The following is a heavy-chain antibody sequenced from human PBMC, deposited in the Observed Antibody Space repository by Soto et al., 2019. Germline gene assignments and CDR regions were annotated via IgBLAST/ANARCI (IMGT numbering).Heavy chain of an antibody. CDR3: ARGVGGNPVQPPDL. V-gene: IGHV4-59*12. Sequence: PSETLSLTCTVSGGSISSYYWSWIRQPPGKGLEWIGYIYYSGSTNYNPSLKSRVTISVDTSKNQFSLRLTSVTAADTAVYFCARGVGGNPVQPPDLWGQGTLVTVSS. CDR1: GGSISSYY. J-gene: IGHJ5*02. CDR2: IYYSGST. D-gene: IGHD2-15*01.